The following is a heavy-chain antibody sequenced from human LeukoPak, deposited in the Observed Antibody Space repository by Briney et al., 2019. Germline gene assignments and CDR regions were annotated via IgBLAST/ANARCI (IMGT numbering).Heavy chain of an antibody. D-gene: IGHD6-19*01. V-gene: IGHV3-30-3*01. CDR1: GFTFSSYA. Sequence: GRFLRLSCAASGFTFSSYAMHWVRQAPGKGLEWVAVISYDGSNKYYADSVKGRFTISRDNSKNTLYLQMNSLRAEDTAVYYCARSDDESYSSGWYWFDPWGQGTLVTVSS. CDR3: ARSDDESYSSGWYWFDP. J-gene: IGHJ5*02. CDR2: ISYDGSNK.